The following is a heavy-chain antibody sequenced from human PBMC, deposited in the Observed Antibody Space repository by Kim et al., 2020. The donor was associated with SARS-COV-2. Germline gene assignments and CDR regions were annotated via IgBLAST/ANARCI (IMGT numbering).Heavy chain of an antibody. CDR1: GGSFSGYY. J-gene: IGHJ5*02. CDR3: ARGPPLYRSGWFGWFDP. D-gene: IGHD6-19*01. Sequence: SETLSLTCAVYGGSFSGYYWSWIRQPPGKGLEWIGEINHSGSTDYNPSLKSRVTITVDTSKNQFPLKLSSVAAADTAAYYCARGPPLYRSGWFGWFDPWGQGTLVTVSS. CDR2: INHSGST. V-gene: IGHV4-34*01.